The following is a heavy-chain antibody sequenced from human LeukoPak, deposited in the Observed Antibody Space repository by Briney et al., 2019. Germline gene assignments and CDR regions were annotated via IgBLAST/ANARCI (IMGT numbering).Heavy chain of an antibody. CDR3: ARGSETTRVQLWLS. D-gene: IGHD5-18*01. Sequence: PSETLSLTCTVSGYSISSGYYWGWIRQPPGKGLEWIGSIYHSGSTYYNPSLKSRVTISVDTSKNQFSLKLSSVTAADTAVYYCARGSETTRVQLWLSWGQGTLVTVSS. CDR1: GYSISSGYY. V-gene: IGHV4-38-2*02. CDR2: IYHSGST. J-gene: IGHJ5*02.